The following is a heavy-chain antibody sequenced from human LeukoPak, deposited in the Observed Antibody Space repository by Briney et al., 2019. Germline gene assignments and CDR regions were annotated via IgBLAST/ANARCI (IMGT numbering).Heavy chain of an antibody. Sequence: SETLSLTCAVYGGSFSGYYWSWIRQPPGKGLEWIGEINHSGSTNNNPSLKSRVTISVDTSKNQFSLKLSSVTAADTAVYYCARVGALLWFGELLRGWFDPWGQGTLVTVSS. J-gene: IGHJ5*02. V-gene: IGHV4-34*01. CDR1: GGSFSGYY. CDR3: ARVGALLWFGELLRGWFDP. CDR2: INHSGST. D-gene: IGHD3-10*01.